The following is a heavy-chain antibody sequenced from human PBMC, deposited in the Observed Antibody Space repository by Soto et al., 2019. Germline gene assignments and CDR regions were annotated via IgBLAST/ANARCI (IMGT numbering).Heavy chain of an antibody. D-gene: IGHD3-16*01. CDR2: IYNSGSA. Sequence: QVQLQESGPGLVKPSQTLSLICTVSGASISSGGYYWSWIRQHPGKGLEWLGYIYNSGSAYSNPSLKSRVTISVDTYPNLFTLKMTSVTAADTAVCYCVRGGRGLVDYWGQGTLVTVSS. J-gene: IGHJ4*02. CDR1: GASISSGGYY. V-gene: IGHV4-31*03. CDR3: VRGGRGLVDY.